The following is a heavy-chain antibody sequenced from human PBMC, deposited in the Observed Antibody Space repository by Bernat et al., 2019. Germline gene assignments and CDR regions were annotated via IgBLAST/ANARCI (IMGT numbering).Heavy chain of an antibody. D-gene: IGHD2-2*01. Sequence: EVQLVESGGGLVQPGRSLRLSCTASGFTFGDYAMSWVRQAPGKGMEWVGFIRSKAYGGTKEYAASVKGRFTISRDDSKSIAYLQMNSLKTEDTAVYYCTRDVVVVPAAMGGPFYYYMDVWGKGTTVTVSS. CDR3: TRDVVVVPAAMGGPFYYYMDV. CDR1: GFTFGDYA. CDR2: IRSKAYGGTK. J-gene: IGHJ6*03. V-gene: IGHV3-49*04.